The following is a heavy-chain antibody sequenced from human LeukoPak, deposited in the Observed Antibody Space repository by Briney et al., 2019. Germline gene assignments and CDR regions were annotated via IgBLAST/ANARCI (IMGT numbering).Heavy chain of an antibody. J-gene: IGHJ1*01. Sequence: GGSLRLSCAASGFTFSNAWMSWVRQAPGKGLEWVGRIKSKTDGGTTDYAAPVKGRFTISRDDSKDTLYLQMNSLKTEDTAVYYCTTAAGTLGYFQHWGQGTLVTVSS. D-gene: IGHD6-13*01. CDR1: GFTFSNAW. CDR2: IKSKTDGGTT. V-gene: IGHV3-15*01. CDR3: TTAAGTLGYFQH.